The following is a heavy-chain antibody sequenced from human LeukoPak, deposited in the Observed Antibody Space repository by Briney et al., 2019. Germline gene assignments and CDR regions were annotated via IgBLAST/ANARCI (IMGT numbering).Heavy chain of an antibody. CDR1: GYTFTSYG. J-gene: IGHJ5*02. CDR3: AYYDFWSGYYRSDGNWFDP. CDR2: IGAYNGNT. Sequence: ASVKVSCKASGYTFTSYGISWVRQAPGQGLEWMGWIGAYNGNTNYAQKLQGRVTMTTDTSTSTAYMELRSLRSDDTAVYYCAYYDFWSGYYRSDGNWFDPWGQGTLVTVSS. D-gene: IGHD3-3*01. V-gene: IGHV1-18*01.